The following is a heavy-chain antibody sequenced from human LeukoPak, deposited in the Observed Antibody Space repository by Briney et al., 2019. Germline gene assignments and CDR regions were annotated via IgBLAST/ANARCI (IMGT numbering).Heavy chain of an antibody. Sequence: SQTLSLTCAISGDIVSSNSAAWNWIRQSPSRGLEWLGRTYYRSKWYNDYAVSVKSRITINPDTSKNQFSLQLNSVTPEDTAVYYCARDQGVYDSSGYYYFDYWGQGTLVTVSS. CDR3: ARDQGVYDSSGYYYFDY. CDR2: TYYRSKWYN. CDR1: GDIVSSNSAA. J-gene: IGHJ4*02. D-gene: IGHD3-22*01. V-gene: IGHV6-1*01.